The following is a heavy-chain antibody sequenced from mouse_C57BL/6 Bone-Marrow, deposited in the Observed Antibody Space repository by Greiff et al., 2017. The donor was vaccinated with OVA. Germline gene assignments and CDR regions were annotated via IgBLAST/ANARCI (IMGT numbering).Heavy chain of an antibody. CDR1: GYTFTSYW. CDR3: AQQDSAGY. Sequence: QVQLQQSGAELAKPGASVKLSCKASGYTFTSYWMHWVNQRPGQGLEWIGYINPSSGYTKYNQKFKDKATLTADKSSSTAYMQLSSLTDEDCAGYYGAQQDSAGYWGQGTLVTVSA. J-gene: IGHJ3*01. D-gene: IGHD3-2*02. CDR2: INPSSGYT. V-gene: IGHV1-7*01.